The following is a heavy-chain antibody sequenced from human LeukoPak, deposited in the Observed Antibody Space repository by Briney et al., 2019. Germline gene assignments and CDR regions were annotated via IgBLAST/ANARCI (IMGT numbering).Heavy chain of an antibody. CDR1: GFTFSSYA. V-gene: IGHV3-23*01. CDR2: ISGSGGST. J-gene: IGHJ3*02. Sequence: GGSLRLSCAASGFTFSSYAMSWVRQAPGKGLEWVSAISGSGGSTYYADSVKGRFTISRDNSKNTLYLQMNSLRAEDTAVYYCVRLGATSVWGNTDAFDIWGQGQWSPSLQ. D-gene: IGHD1-26*01. CDR3: VRLGATSVWGNTDAFDI.